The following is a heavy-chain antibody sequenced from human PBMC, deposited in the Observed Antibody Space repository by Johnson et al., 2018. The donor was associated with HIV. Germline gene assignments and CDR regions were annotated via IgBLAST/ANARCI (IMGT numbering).Heavy chain of an antibody. CDR1: GFSVSSNH. D-gene: IGHD4-17*01. J-gene: IGHJ3*02. CDR2: IYTGDST. V-gene: IGHV3-66*01. CDR3: ARAPPYGDYGDTFDI. Sequence: VQLVESGGGLVQPGRSLRLSCAASGFSVSSNHMTWVRQAPGKGLEWVSVIYTGDSTYYADSVRGRFTVSRDNSKNTMYLQMNSLRAEDTAVYYCARAPPYGDYGDTFDIWGQGTMVSVSS.